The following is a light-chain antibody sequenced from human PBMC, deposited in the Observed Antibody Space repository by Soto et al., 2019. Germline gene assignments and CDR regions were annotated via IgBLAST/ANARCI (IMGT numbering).Light chain of an antibody. V-gene: IGKV3-15*01. CDR1: HTVTTD. Sequence: EIVMTQSPVTMSVSPGERATLSCMASHTVTTDLAWYQQKPGQAPRLVIHGTSTRATDFPARFSGSGSGTEVTLAISCRQSEDIAVYCCHQYYTWPGTCGQGTKVEIK. J-gene: IGKJ1*01. CDR2: GTS. CDR3: HQYYTWPGT.